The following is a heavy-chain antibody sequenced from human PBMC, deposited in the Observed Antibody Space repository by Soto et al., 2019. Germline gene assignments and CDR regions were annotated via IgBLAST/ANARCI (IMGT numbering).Heavy chain of an antibody. CDR2: INHSGST. CDR1: GGSFSGYY. CDR3: ARGRKFYVRHYYYYGMDV. D-gene: IGHD3-10*02. J-gene: IGHJ6*02. Sequence: SETLSLTCAVYGGSFSGYYWSWIRQPPGKGLEWIGEINHSGSTNYNPSLKSRVTISVDTSKNQFSLKLSSVTAADTAVYYCARGRKFYVRHYYYYGMDVWGQGTTVTVSS. V-gene: IGHV4-34*01.